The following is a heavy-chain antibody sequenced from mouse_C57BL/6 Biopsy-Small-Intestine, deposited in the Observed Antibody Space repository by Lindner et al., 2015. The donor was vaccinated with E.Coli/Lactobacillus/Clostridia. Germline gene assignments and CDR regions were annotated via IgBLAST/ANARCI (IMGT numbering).Heavy chain of an antibody. J-gene: IGHJ4*01. CDR1: GYTFTDYY. CDR3: ARGTFQGGSYRNARFDY. D-gene: IGHD1-1*02. V-gene: IGHV1-84*02. Sequence: SVKVSCKASGYTFTDYYIHWVRQAPGQGLEWMGIISPNGGDTTYGQKFQGRVTMTRDTSTSTVFMELSSLRSEDTAVYYCARGTFQGGSYRNARFDYWGQGTLVTVSS. CDR2: ISPNGGDT.